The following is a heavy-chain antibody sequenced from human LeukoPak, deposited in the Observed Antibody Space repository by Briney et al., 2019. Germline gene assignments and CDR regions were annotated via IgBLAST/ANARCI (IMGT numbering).Heavy chain of an antibody. CDR2: INPSGGST. CDR3: AREGMYYDILTGYYPPAYYYYMDV. J-gene: IGHJ6*03. CDR1: GYTFTSYY. Sequence: ASVKVSCKASGYTFTSYYIHWVRQAPGQGLEWMGIINPSGGSTSYAQKFQGRVTMTRDMSTTTVYMELSSLRSEDTAVYYCAREGMYYDILTGYYPPAYYYYMDVWGKGTTVTVSS. V-gene: IGHV1-46*01. D-gene: IGHD3-9*01.